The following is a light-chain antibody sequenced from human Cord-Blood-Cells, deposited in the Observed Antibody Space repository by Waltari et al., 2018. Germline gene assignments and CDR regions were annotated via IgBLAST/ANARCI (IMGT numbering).Light chain of an antibody. CDR1: QSISSS. Sequence: DIQMTQSPSSLSGSVGDRVTYTCRASQSISSSLNRYQQKPGKAPTLLIYAASSLQSGVPSRFRGSGSGTDFTLTICCLPPEEFATYYCRQGYSTPLDPFGQGTKLEIK. CDR3: RQGYSTPLDP. J-gene: IGKJ2*01. V-gene: IGKV1-39*01. CDR2: AAS.